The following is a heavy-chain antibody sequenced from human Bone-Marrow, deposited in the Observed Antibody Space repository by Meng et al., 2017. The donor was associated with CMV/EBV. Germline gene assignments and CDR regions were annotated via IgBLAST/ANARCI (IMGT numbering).Heavy chain of an antibody. CDR3: ARDRTDGYFIFDY. J-gene: IGHJ4*02. Sequence: VQLCHASAYVMTPGASSHVSFKASGYTLTRYGIRWVRQAPRQGLEGMRWISAYNGNTNYAHKLQGRVTMTTDTSTSTAYMELRSLRSDDTAVYYCARDRTDGYFIFDYWGQGTLVTVSS. V-gene: IGHV1-18*01. D-gene: IGHD5-24*01. CDR2: ISAYNGNT. CDR1: GYTLTRYG.